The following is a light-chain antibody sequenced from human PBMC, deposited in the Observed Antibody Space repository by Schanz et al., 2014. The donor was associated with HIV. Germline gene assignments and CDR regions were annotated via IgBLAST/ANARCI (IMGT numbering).Light chain of an antibody. CDR3: QQPASYPLT. CDR2: KAS. V-gene: IGKV1-5*03. CDR1: ESISSW. J-gene: IGKJ4*01. Sequence: DIQMTQSPSTLSASVGDRVIITCRASESISSWLAWYQQKPGKAPKLLIYKASTLESGVPSRFSGSGSGTEFTLTISSLQPDDFATYYCQQPASYPLTFGGGTKVEIK.